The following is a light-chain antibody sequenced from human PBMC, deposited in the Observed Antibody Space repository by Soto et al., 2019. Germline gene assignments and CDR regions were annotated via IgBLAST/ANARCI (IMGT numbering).Light chain of an antibody. CDR3: QVWDSSSDVV. CDR2: YDS. Sequence: SYELTQPPSVSVAPGKTARITCGGNNIGSKSVHWYQQKPGQAPVLVIYYDSDRPSGIPERFSGSNSGNTATLTISRVEAGDEADYYCQVWDSSSDVVFGGGIKVTVL. J-gene: IGLJ2*01. CDR1: NIGSKS. V-gene: IGLV3-21*04.